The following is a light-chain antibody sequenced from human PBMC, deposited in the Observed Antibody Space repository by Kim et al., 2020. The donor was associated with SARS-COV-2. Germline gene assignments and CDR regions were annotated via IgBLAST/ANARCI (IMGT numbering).Light chain of an antibody. J-gene: IGKJ2*01. Sequence: DVQMTQSPSSLSASVGDRVTITCRASQSISSHLNWYQHKPGEAPKLLIYAASRLQSGVPSRFSGSGSGADFTLTISSLQPEDFAAYFCPQSYSAPYTFGQGTKLEI. CDR2: AAS. CDR1: QSISSH. V-gene: IGKV1-39*01. CDR3: PQSYSAPYT.